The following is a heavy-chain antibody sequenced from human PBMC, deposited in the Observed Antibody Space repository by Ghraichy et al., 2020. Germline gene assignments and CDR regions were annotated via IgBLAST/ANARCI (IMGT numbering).Heavy chain of an antibody. Sequence: GGSLRLSCAASGFTFSSYSMNWVRQAPGKGLEWVSSISSSSSYIYYADSVKGRFTISRDNAKNSLYLQMNSLRAEDTAVYYCARDPSYCGGDCWTFDYWGQGTLVTVSS. J-gene: IGHJ4*02. V-gene: IGHV3-21*01. CDR2: ISSSSSYI. CDR3: ARDPSYCGGDCWTFDY. D-gene: IGHD2-21*02. CDR1: GFTFSSYS.